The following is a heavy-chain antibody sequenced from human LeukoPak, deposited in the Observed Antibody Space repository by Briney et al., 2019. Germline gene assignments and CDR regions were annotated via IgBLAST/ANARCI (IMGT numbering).Heavy chain of an antibody. CDR3: ARWYCSSTSCDSNWFDP. D-gene: IGHD2-2*01. J-gene: IGHJ5*02. CDR2: IIPIFGTA. V-gene: IGHV1-69*05. CDR1: GGTFSSYA. Sequence: GASVKVSCKASGGTFSSYAISWVRQAPGQGLEWMGGIIPIFGTANYAQKFQGRVTITTDESTSTAYMELSSLRSEDTAVYYCARWYCSSTSCDSNWFDPWGQGTLVTVSS.